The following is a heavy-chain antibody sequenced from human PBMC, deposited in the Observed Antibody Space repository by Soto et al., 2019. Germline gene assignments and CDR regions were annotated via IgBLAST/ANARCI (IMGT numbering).Heavy chain of an antibody. D-gene: IGHD6-19*01. CDR2: ISGSGATT. J-gene: IGHJ4*02. CDR1: GFTFSSFT. CDR3: AKYGSGGYFDY. V-gene: IGHV3-23*01. Sequence: VQLLESGGGLLQPGGSLRLSCVASGFTFSSFTMSWVRQAPGKGLEWVSVISGSGATTYYADSVKGRFTISRDNSNNTLNLQMDSLRVEDTAVYYCAKYGSGGYFDYWGQGTLVTVSS.